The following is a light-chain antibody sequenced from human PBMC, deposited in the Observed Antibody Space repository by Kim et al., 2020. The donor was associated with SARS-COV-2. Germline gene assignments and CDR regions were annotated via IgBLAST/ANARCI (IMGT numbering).Light chain of an antibody. CDR3: QQFSKWPLT. CDR1: QTVDRN. Sequence: EIVMTQSPATLSVSPGERVTLSCRASQTVDRNLAWYQQKGGQPPRLLIYRASTRATDIPDRFSGSGSGTEFTLTIHSLRSEDSGNYYCQQFSKWPLTFGAGTKVDIK. J-gene: IGKJ3*01. CDR2: RAS. V-gene: IGKV3-15*01.